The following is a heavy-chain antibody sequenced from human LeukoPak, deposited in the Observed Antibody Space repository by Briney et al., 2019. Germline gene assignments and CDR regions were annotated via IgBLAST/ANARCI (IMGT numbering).Heavy chain of an antibody. CDR1: GGSISSYY. V-gene: IGHV4-59*12. D-gene: IGHD2-2*01. CDR3: ARGQPAASFDP. CDR2: IYYSGST. Sequence: PSVTLSLTCTVSGGSISSYYWSWIRQPPGKGLEWIGYIYYSGSTNYNPSLKSRVTISVDTSKNQFSLKLSSVTAADTAVYYCARGQPAASFDPWGQGTLVTVSS. J-gene: IGHJ5*02.